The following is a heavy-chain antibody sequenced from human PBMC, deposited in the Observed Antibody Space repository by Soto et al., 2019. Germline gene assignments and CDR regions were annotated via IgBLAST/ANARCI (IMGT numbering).Heavy chain of an antibody. V-gene: IGHV3-23*01. Sequence: EVQKLESGGGLVQPGESLRLSCAASGLTFSAYPMSWVRQAPGKGLEWVSSISGSGDRTYYADSVKCRFTISRDDSKNPLYLQLNILRVEVTGVHLCPFVWGCGLEVYWGQGTLVTVSS. CDR3: PFVWGCGLEVY. J-gene: IGHJ4*02. CDR2: ISGSGDRT. CDR1: GLTFSAYP. D-gene: IGHD3-16*01.